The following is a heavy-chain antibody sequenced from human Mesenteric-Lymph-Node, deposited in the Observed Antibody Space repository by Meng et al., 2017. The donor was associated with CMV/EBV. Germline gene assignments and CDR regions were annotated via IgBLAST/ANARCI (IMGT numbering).Heavy chain of an antibody. CDR3: APTMEYYFDY. J-gene: IGHJ4*02. Sequence: KVSCKASGYTFTGYYTHWVRQAPGQGLEWMGWINPNSGGTNYAQKFQGRVTMTRDTSISTAYMELSRLRSDDTAVYYCAPTMEYYFDYWGQGTLVTVSS. V-gene: IGHV1-2*02. CDR2: INPNSGGT. CDR1: GYTFTGYY. D-gene: IGHD3-10*01.